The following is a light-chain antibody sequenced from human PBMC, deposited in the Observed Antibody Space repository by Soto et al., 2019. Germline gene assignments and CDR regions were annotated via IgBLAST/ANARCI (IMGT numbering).Light chain of an antibody. J-gene: IGLJ1*01. Sequence: QSVLTQPASVSGSPGQSITISCTGASTDFDGYDYVSWYQQHPGQAPKLIIFDVNNRPSGVSSRFSGSKSGDTASLTISGLQAEDDADYYCSSYTSSAPFYVFATGTKVTVL. CDR2: DVN. CDR1: STDFDGYDY. CDR3: SSYTSSAPFYV. V-gene: IGLV2-14*03.